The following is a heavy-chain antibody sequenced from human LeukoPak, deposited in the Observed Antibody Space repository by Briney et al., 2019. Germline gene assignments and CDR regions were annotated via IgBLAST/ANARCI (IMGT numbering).Heavy chain of an antibody. Sequence: GGSLRLSCVGAGFTFSNYAMTWVRQAPGKELGWVSGIRGSGDRTYYAESVKGRFTISRDNSKNTLYLQMNSLTDDDSAVYYCAKDRIPVAGRQDIWDYWGQGTLVTVSS. J-gene: IGHJ4*02. V-gene: IGHV3-23*01. CDR1: GFTFSNYA. D-gene: IGHD6-19*01. CDR3: AKDRIPVAGRQDIWDY. CDR2: IRGSGDRT.